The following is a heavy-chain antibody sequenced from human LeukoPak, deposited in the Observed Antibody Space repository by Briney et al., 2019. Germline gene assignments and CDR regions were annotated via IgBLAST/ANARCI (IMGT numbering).Heavy chain of an antibody. D-gene: IGHD6-25*01. Sequence: GGSLRLSCAASGFSLSKYWVHWVRQGPGKGLAYVSGIRGDGRFTSYADSVKGRFTISRDNAKNTLYLQMSSLRVEDTAVYYCATERFDGFDMWGQGTMVTVSS. CDR2: IRGDGRFT. V-gene: IGHV3-74*01. CDR1: GFSLSKYW. CDR3: ATERFDGFDM. J-gene: IGHJ3*02.